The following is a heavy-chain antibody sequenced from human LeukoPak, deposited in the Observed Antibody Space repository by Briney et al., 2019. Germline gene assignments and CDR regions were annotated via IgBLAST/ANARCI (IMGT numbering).Heavy chain of an antibody. CDR2: ISWNSGSI. Sequence: GGSLRLSCAASGFTFDDYAMHWVRQAPGKGLEWVSGISWNSGSIGYADSVKGRFTISRDNAKNSLYLQMNSLRAEDTALYYCAKSLNWNYESRFDYWGQGTLVTVSA. V-gene: IGHV3-9*01. CDR3: AKSLNWNYESRFDY. J-gene: IGHJ4*02. D-gene: IGHD1-7*01. CDR1: GFTFDDYA.